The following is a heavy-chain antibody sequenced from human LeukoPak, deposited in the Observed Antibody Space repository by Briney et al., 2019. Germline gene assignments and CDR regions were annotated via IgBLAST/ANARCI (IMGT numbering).Heavy chain of an antibody. CDR2: INHSGST. CDR3: ARAEYSSSWLGIDY. Sequence: SETLSLTCAVYGGSFSGYYWSWILQPPGKGLEWFGEINHSGSTNYNPSLKSRVTISVDTSKNQFSLKLSSVTAADTAVYYCARAEYSSSWLGIDYWGQGTLVTVSS. V-gene: IGHV4-34*01. D-gene: IGHD6-13*01. CDR1: GGSFSGYY. J-gene: IGHJ4*02.